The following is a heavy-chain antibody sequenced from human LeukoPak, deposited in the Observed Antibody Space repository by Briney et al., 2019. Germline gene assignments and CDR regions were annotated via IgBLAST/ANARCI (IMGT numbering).Heavy chain of an antibody. CDR2: ISSSSTI. D-gene: IGHD3-16*01. V-gene: IGHV3-48*02. CDR1: GFTFSSYS. CDR3: ASLRRGFY. J-gene: IGHJ4*02. Sequence: GGSLRLSCAASGFTFSSYSMNWVRQAPGKGLEWVSYISSSSTIYYADSVKGRFTISRDNAKNSLYLQMNSLRDEDTAVYYCASLRRGFYWGQGTLVTVSS.